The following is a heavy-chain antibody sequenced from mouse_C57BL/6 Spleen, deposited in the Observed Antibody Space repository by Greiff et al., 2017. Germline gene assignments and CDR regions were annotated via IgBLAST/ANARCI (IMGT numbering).Heavy chain of an antibody. V-gene: IGHV5-9*01. D-gene: IGHD2-4*01. CDR3: ARPSVDYEYAMDY. Sequence: EVHLVESGGGLVKPGGSLKLSCAASGFTFSSYTMSWVRQTPEKRLEWVATISGGGGNTYYPDSVKGRFTISRDNAKNTLYLQMSSLRSEDTALYYCARPSVDYEYAMDYWGQGTSVTVSS. CDR1: GFTFSSYT. CDR2: ISGGGGNT. J-gene: IGHJ4*01.